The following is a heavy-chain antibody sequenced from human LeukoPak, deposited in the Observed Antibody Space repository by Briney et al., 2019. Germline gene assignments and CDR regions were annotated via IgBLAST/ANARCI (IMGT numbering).Heavy chain of an antibody. CDR3: ARFPPAADSSYYFDY. V-gene: IGHV1-69*04. CDR2: IIPILGIA. CDR1: GGTFSSYA. Sequence: SVKVSCKASGGTFSSYAISWVRQAPGQVLEWMGRIIPILGIANYAQKFQGRVTITADKSTSTAYMELSSLRSEDTAVYYCARFPPAADSSYYFDYWGQGTLVTVSS. D-gene: IGHD3-22*01. J-gene: IGHJ4*02.